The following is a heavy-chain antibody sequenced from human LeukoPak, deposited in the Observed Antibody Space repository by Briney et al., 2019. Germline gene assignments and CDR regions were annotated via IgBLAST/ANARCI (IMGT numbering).Heavy chain of an antibody. V-gene: IGHV1-2*04. Sequence: GASVKVSRKASGYAFTGYYMHWVRQAPGQGLEWMGWINPNSGGTNYAQKFQGWVTMTRDTSISTAYMELSRLRSEDTAVYYCARGTPLDAFDIWGQGTMVTVSS. CDR1: GYAFTGYY. J-gene: IGHJ3*02. CDR3: ARGTPLDAFDI. D-gene: IGHD1-14*01. CDR2: INPNSGGT.